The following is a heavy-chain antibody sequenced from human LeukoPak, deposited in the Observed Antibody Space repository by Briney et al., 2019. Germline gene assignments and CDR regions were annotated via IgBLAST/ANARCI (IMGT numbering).Heavy chain of an antibody. V-gene: IGHV4-61*08. CDR2: VYYTGNT. Sequence: PSETLSLTCTVSGGSISSGGYYWNWIRQHPGKGLEWIGYVYYTGNTNYNPSLKSRVTISVDTSKNQFSLKLSSVTAADTAVYYCARDLGFCSPTRCNNWFDPWGQGTLVTVSS. CDR1: GGSISSGGYY. J-gene: IGHJ5*02. D-gene: IGHD2-15*01. CDR3: ARDLGFCSPTRCNNWFDP.